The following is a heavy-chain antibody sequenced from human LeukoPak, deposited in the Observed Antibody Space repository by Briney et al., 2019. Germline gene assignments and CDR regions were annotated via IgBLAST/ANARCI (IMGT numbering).Heavy chain of an antibody. CDR1: GGSISSGSYY. D-gene: IGHD3-10*01. CDR3: ARAGLLWFARAFDI. CDR2: IYTSGST. Sequence: SETLSLTCTVSGGSISSGSYYWSWIRQPAGKGLEWIGRIYTSGSTNYNPSLKSRVTISVDTSKNQFSLKLSSVTAADTAVYYCARAGLLWFARAFDIWGQGTMVTVSS. V-gene: IGHV4-61*02. J-gene: IGHJ3*02.